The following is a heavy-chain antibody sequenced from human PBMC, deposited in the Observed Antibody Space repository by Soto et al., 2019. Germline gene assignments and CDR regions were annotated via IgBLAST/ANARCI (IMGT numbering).Heavy chain of an antibody. CDR1: GGSFNTRTHY. Sequence: QLQLQESGPGLLKHSETLSLTCSVSGGSFNTRTHYCGWVRQPPGKGLEWIGSIYYSGNTYYNPSLKSRVTISVDTSKNQMSLTMTSVTAADAAVYYCARGPHSGYDPLDSWGQGTLVTVSS. D-gene: IGHD5-12*01. CDR3: ARGPHSGYDPLDS. CDR2: IYYSGNT. J-gene: IGHJ4*02. V-gene: IGHV4-39*01.